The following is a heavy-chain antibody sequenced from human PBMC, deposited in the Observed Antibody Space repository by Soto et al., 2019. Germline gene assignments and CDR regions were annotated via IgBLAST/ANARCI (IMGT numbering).Heavy chain of an antibody. Sequence: EVQLVESGGGLVQPGGSLRLSCAASGFTFSSYDMHWVRQATGKGLEWVSAIGTAGDTYYPGSVKGRFTISRENAKNSLYLQMTSLRAGDTAVYYCAGIAVVGTWGDAFDIWGQGQWSPSLQ. CDR3: AGIAVVGTWGDAFDI. D-gene: IGHD6-19*01. CDR2: IGTAGDT. V-gene: IGHV3-13*01. J-gene: IGHJ3*02. CDR1: GFTFSSYD.